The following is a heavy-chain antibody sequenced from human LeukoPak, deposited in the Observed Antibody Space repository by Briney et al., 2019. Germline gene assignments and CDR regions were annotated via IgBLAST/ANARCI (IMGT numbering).Heavy chain of an antibody. V-gene: IGHV4-39*01. J-gene: IGHJ4*02. CDR2: IYYSGST. CDR1: GGSISSSSYC. Sequence: SETLSLTCTVSGGSISSSSYCGGWIRQPPGKGLEWIGIIYYSGSTYYNPSLKSRVTISVDTSKNQFSLKLSSVTAADTAVYYCARQGRGSSSSMEEFDYWGPGTLVTVSS. CDR3: ARQGRGSSSSMEEFDY. D-gene: IGHD6-13*01.